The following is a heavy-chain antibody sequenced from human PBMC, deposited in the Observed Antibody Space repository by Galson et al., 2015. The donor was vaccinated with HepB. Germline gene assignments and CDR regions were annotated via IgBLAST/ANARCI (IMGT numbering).Heavy chain of an antibody. Sequence: SVKVSCKASGGTFSSYAISWVRQAPGQGLEWMGGIIPIFGTANYAQKFQGRVTITADESTSTAYMELSSLRSEDTAVYYCARDEGPVPIAARQGLDCWGQGTLVTVSS. V-gene: IGHV1-69*13. CDR2: IIPIFGTA. D-gene: IGHD6-6*01. CDR1: GGTFSSYA. J-gene: IGHJ4*02. CDR3: ARDEGPVPIAARQGLDC.